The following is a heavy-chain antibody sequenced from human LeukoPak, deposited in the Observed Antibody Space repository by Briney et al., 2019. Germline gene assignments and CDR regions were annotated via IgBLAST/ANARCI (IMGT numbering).Heavy chain of an antibody. CDR1: GGSISSSSYY. CDR3: ARGYSRFYYYNYMDV. CDR2: IYYSGST. Sequence: SETLSLTCTVSGGSISSSSYYWGWIRQPPGKGLEWIGSIYYSGSTYYNPSLKSRVTISVDTSKNQFSLKLSSVTAADTAVYYCARGYSRFYYYNYMDVWGKGTTVTVSS. D-gene: IGHD4-11*01. J-gene: IGHJ6*03. V-gene: IGHV4-39*01.